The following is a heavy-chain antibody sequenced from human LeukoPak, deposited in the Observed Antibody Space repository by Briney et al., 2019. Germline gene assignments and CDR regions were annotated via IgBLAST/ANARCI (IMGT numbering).Heavy chain of an antibody. Sequence: GGSLRLSCAASGFTFNNYAMTWVRQAPGKGLEWVSAISGSGGTTYYADSVKGRFTISRDNSKNTLYLQMDSLRAEDTAVYYCARVSWQPDYYYGMDVWGQGTTVTVSS. D-gene: IGHD5-12*01. V-gene: IGHV3-23*01. CDR3: ARVSWQPDYYYGMDV. CDR1: GFTFNNYA. CDR2: ISGSGGTT. J-gene: IGHJ6*02.